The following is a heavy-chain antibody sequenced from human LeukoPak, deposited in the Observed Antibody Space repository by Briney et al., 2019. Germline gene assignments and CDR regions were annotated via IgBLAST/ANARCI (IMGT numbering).Heavy chain of an antibody. CDR2: IYYSGST. D-gene: IGHD3-10*01. Sequence: SETLSLTCTVSGGSISSGDYYWSWIRQPPGKGLEWIGYIYYSGSTYYNPSLKSRVTISVDTSKNQFSLKLSSVTAADTAVYYCARERERYGSGSYSVDYWGQGTLVTVSS. J-gene: IGHJ4*02. V-gene: IGHV4-30-4*08. CDR3: ARERERYGSGSYSVDY. CDR1: GGSISSGDYY.